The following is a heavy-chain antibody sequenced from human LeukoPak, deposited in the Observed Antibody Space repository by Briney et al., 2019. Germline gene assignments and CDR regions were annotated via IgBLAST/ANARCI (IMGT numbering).Heavy chain of an antibody. Sequence: ASVKVSCKASGYTFTSYGISWVRQAPGQGLEWMGWISVYNGNTNYAQKLQGRVTMATDTSTSTAYMELRSLRSDDTAVYYCARVEQQLGGYYFDYWGQGTLVTVSS. D-gene: IGHD6-13*01. CDR3: ARVEQQLGGYYFDY. V-gene: IGHV1-18*04. CDR2: ISVYNGNT. J-gene: IGHJ4*02. CDR1: GYTFTSYG.